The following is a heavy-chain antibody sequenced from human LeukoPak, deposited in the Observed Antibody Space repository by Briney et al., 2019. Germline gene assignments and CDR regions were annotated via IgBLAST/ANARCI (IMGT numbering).Heavy chain of an antibody. CDR3: ASLNSGSYSPNAFDI. D-gene: IGHD3-10*01. Sequence: PSETLSLTCAVYGGSFSGYYWSWIRQPPGKGLEWIGEINHSGSTNYNPSLKSRVTISVDTSKNQFSLKLSSVTAADTAVYYCASLNSGSYSPNAFDIWGQGTMVTVSS. CDR1: GGSFSGYY. CDR2: INHSGST. V-gene: IGHV4-34*01. J-gene: IGHJ3*02.